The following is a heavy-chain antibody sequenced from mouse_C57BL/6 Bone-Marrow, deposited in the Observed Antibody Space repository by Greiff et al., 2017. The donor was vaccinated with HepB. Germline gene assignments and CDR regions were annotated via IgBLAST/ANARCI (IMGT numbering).Heavy chain of an antibody. Sequence: EVNVVESEGGLVQPGSSMKLSCTASGFTFSDYYMAWVRQVPEKGLEWVANINYDGSSTYYLDSLKSRFIISRDNAKNILYLQMSSLKSEDTATYYCARDRRLGDGYHWYFDVWGTGTTVTVSS. CDR2: INYDGSST. V-gene: IGHV5-16*01. CDR1: GFTFSDYY. CDR3: ARDRRLGDGYHWYFDV. D-gene: IGHD2-3*01. J-gene: IGHJ1*03.